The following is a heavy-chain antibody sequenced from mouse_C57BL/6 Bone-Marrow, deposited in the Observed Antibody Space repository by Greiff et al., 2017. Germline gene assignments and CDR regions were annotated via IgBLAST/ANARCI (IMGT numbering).Heavy chain of an antibody. D-gene: IGHD2-3*01. J-gene: IGHJ2*01. CDR1: GFTFSDYY. Sequence: EVQGVESEGGLVQPGRSLKLSCTASGFTFSDYYMAWVRQVPEKGLEWVANINSGGSCTYYLDTLKGRFTISRDNAKNILYLQMSSLKSEDTATYYCARQGYYEGDYGYGGQGNAISVSA. CDR3: ARQGYYEGDYGY. CDR2: INSGGSCT. V-gene: IGHV5-16*01.